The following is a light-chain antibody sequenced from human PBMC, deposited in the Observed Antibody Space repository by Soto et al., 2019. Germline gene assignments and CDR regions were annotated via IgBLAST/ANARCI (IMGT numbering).Light chain of an antibody. J-gene: IGLJ3*02. CDR3: CSYAGSYTWV. CDR2: DDS. CDR1: NIGRKT. Sequence: SYELTQPPSVSVAPGQTARISCGGNNIGRKTVHWYRQKPGQAPVVVLYDDSDRPSVIPERFSGSKSGNTASLTISGLQAEDEADYYCCSYAGSYTWVFGGGTKLTVL. V-gene: IGLV3-21*02.